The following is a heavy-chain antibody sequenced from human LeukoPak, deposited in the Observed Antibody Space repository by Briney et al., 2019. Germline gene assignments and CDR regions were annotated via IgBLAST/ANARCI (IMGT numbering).Heavy chain of an antibody. J-gene: IGHJ4*02. D-gene: IGHD4-17*01. CDR2: IYYSGSN. CDR3: ARMPHGDPFVY. CDR1: GGSLCRYY. Sequence: SETLSLTCTVSGGSLCRYYWSRIRQPPGKGLEWSGYIYYSGSNNYNPSLKSRVTISVDTSKNQFSLKLSSVTAADTAVYYCARMPHGDPFVYWGQGTLVTVSS. V-gene: IGHV4-59*08.